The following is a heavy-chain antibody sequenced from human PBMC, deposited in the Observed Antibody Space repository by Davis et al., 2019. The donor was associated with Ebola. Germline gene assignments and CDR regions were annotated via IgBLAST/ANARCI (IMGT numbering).Heavy chain of an antibody. Sequence: SETLSLTCAVYGGSFSGYYWSWIRQPPGKGLEWIGEINHSGSTNYNPSLKSRVTISVDRSKNQFSLKLSSVTAADTAVYYCARVRRGYSYGTGSYYYYGMDVWGQGTTVTVSS. V-gene: IGHV4-34*01. CDR3: ARVRRGYSYGTGSYYYYGMDV. D-gene: IGHD5-18*01. CDR1: GGSFSGYY. J-gene: IGHJ6*02. CDR2: INHSGST.